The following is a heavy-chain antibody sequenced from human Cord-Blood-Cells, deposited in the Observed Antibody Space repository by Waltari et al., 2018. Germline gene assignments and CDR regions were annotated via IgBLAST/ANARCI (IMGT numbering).Heavy chain of an antibody. J-gene: IGHJ6*02. CDR2: IIPSFGTA. CDR3: ASGAYCTGGVCYYYYGMDV. Sequence: QVQLVQSGAEVKKPGSSVKVSCKASGGTFSSYAISWVRQAPGQGLEWMGGIIPSFGTANYAQKFQGRVTITADKSTSTAYMELSSLRSEDTAVYYCASGAYCTGGVCYYYYGMDVWGQGTTVTVSS. V-gene: IGHV1-69*06. CDR1: GGTFSSYA. D-gene: IGHD2-8*02.